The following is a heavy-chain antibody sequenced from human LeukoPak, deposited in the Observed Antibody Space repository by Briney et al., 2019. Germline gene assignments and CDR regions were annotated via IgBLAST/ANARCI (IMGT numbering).Heavy chain of an antibody. CDR3: ARDLSNYFDTGGSFDY. CDR2: IYFSGST. J-gene: IGHJ4*02. Sequence: PSETLSLTCTVSGGSISSSIYYWVWIRQPPGKGLEWIGSIYFSGSTYYNPSLKSRITISVDTSKNQFSLKLSSVAAADTAVYYCARDLSNYFDTGGSFDYWGPGTLVTVSS. V-gene: IGHV4-39*07. CDR1: GGSISSSIYY. D-gene: IGHD3-22*01.